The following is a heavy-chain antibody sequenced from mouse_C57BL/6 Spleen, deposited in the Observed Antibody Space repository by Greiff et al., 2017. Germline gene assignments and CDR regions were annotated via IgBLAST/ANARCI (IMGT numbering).Heavy chain of an antibody. CDR1: GYTFTSYW. V-gene: IGHV1-53*01. CDR2: INPSNGGT. Sequence: QVQLQQPGTELVKPGASVKLSCKASGYTFTSYWMHWVKQRPGQGLEWIGNINPSNGGTNYNEKFKSKATLTVDKSSSTAYMQLSSLTSEDSAVXYCARGVGLHYGSSLYFDYWGQGTTLTVSS. J-gene: IGHJ2*01. CDR3: ARGVGLHYGSSLYFDY. D-gene: IGHD1-1*01.